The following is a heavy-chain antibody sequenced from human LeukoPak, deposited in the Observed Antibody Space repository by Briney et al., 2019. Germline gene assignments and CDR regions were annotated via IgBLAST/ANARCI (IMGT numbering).Heavy chain of an antibody. D-gene: IGHD3-22*01. V-gene: IGHV3-48*04. CDR1: GFTFNTYT. CDR2: ISGSSGII. Sequence: GGSLRLSCAASGFTFNTYTMNWVRQAPGKGLEWVSYISGSSGIIDYADSVRGRFTISRDNAKNSLYLQMNSLRAEDTAVYYCARDKSVYYDTSGSRFDYWGQGPWSPSPQ. J-gene: IGHJ4*02. CDR3: ARDKSVYYDTSGSRFDY.